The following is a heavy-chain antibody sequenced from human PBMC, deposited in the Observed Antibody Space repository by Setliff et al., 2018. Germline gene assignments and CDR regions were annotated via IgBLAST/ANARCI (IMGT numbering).Heavy chain of an antibody. CDR3: ARASKGLYCGSDCFYTFDS. J-gene: IGHJ4*02. CDR1: GFTFSKYG. Sequence: VGSLSLSCAASGFTFSKYGMYWIRQAPGKGLEWVANINQDGSETYYVDSLKGRFSVSRDNGKNSLYLQMNSLRAEDTAVYYCARASKGLYCGSDCFYTFDSWGPGTLVTVSS. CDR2: INQDGSET. V-gene: IGHV3-7*01. D-gene: IGHD2-21*02.